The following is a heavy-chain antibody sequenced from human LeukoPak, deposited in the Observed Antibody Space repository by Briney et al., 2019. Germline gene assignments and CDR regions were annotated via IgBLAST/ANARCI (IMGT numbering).Heavy chain of an antibody. CDR2: INPNSGGT. CDR3: ARDSRRITIFGVVIRTTTPDAFDI. CDR1: GYTFTGYY. V-gene: IGHV1-2*04. J-gene: IGHJ3*02. D-gene: IGHD3-3*01. Sequence: ASVKVSCKAFGYTFTGYYMHWVRQAPGQGLEWMGWINPNSGGTNYAQKFQGWVTMTRDTSISTAYMELSRLRSDDTAVYYCARDSRRITIFGVVIRTTTPDAFDIWGQGTMVTVSS.